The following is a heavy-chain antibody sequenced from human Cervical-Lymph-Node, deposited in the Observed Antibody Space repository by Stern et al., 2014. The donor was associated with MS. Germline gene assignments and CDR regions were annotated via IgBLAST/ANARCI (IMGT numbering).Heavy chain of an antibody. J-gene: IGHJ4*02. Sequence: VQLVESGAEVKKPGASVKVSCKASGYRFTAYFIHWVRQAPGQGLEWMGWISTDTGGANYAQRFQGRVTMTRDTSISTTYMELSRLRSDDTAVYYCARDRGSHSDYWGQGTLVTVSS. V-gene: IGHV1-2*02. CDR3: ARDRGSHSDY. CDR2: ISTDTGGA. CDR1: GYRFTAYF. D-gene: IGHD1-26*01.